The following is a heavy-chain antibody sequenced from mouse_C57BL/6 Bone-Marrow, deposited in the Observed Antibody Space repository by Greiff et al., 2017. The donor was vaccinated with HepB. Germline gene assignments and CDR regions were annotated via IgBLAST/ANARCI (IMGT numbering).Heavy chain of an antibody. Sequence: EVQLQQSGPGLVKPSQTVFLTCTVTGISITTGNYRWSWLRQFPGNKLEWIGYIYYSGTITYNPSLTSRTTITRDTPKNQFFLEMNSLTAEDTATYYCARRSSGFYFDYWGQGTTLTVSS. CDR3: ARRSSGFYFDY. CDR1: GISITTGNYR. J-gene: IGHJ2*01. CDR2: IYYSGTI. D-gene: IGHD3-2*02. V-gene: IGHV3-5*01.